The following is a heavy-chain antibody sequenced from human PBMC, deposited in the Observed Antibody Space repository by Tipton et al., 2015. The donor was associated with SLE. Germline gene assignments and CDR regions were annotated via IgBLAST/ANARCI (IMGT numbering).Heavy chain of an antibody. V-gene: IGHV4-59*11. CDR2: IYYSGST. J-gene: IGHJ6*02. D-gene: IGHD4-17*01. CDR3: ARDRRGGDYDYYYYYGMDV. Sequence: TLSLTCTVSGGSISSHYWSWIRQPPGKGLEWIGYIYYSGSTNYNPSLKSRVTISVDTSKNQFSLRLRSVTAADTAVYYCARDRRGGDYDYYYYYGMDVWGRGTTVTVSS. CDR1: GGSISSHY.